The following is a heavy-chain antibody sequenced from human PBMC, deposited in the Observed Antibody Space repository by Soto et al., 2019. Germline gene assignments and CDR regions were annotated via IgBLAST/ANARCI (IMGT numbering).Heavy chain of an antibody. CDR3: SSCNTTCPF. V-gene: IGHV3-64*01. CDR1: GFTFSSYD. D-gene: IGHD2-2*01. CDR2: INSNGRSK. Sequence: PGGSLRLSCAASGFTFSSYDMQWVRQAPGKGLEYVSSINSNGRSKYYAKSVKGRFIISRDNSKNMLFLQMGSLRDEDMAVYYCSSCNTTCPFWGQGILVTVAS. J-gene: IGHJ4*02.